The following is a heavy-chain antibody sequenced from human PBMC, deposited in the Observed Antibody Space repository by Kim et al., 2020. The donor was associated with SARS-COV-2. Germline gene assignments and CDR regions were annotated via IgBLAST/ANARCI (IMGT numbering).Heavy chain of an antibody. CDR1: GYSFTSYW. CDR3: ATRPGIYYDSSGYYQN. Sequence: GESLKISCKGSGYSFTSYWISWVRQMPGKGLEWMGRIDPSDSYTNYSPSFQGHVTISADKSISTAYLQWSSLKASDTAMYYCATRPGIYYDSSGYYQNWGQGTLVTVSS. J-gene: IGHJ4*02. CDR2: IDPSDSYT. D-gene: IGHD3-22*01. V-gene: IGHV5-10-1*01.